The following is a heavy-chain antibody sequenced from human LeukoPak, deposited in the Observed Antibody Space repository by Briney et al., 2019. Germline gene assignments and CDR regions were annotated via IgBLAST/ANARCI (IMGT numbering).Heavy chain of an antibody. CDR3: ARGKNNAFDY. Sequence: SQTLSLTSAISGDSVSSTNGVAWHWIRQSPSRGLAWLGRRYYRARWYNDYAESVKSRITVNPDTSKNQFSLQLNSVTPEDTAVYYCARGKNNAFDYWGQGTLVTVSS. CDR2: RYYRARWYN. D-gene: IGHD2/OR15-2a*01. J-gene: IGHJ4*02. V-gene: IGHV6-1*01. CDR1: GDSVSSTNGVA.